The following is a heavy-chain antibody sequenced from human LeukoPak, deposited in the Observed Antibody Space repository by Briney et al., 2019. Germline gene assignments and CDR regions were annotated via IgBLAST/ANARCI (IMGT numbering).Heavy chain of an antibody. D-gene: IGHD3-9*01. CDR3: ARTAENYDILTGYYRYTGYYGMDV. CDR1: GFTFGSYS. V-gene: IGHV3-48*04. J-gene: IGHJ6*02. Sequence: PGGSLRLSCAASGFTFGSYSMNWVRQAPGKGLEWVSYISSSGSTIYYADSVKGRFTISRDSAKNSLYLQMNSLRAEDTAVYYCARTAENYDILTGYYRYTGYYGMDVWGQGTTVTVSS. CDR2: ISSSGSTI.